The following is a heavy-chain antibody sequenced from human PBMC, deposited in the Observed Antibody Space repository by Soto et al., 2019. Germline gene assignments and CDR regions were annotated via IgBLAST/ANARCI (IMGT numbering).Heavy chain of an antibody. D-gene: IGHD4-17*01. J-gene: IGHJ6*02. CDR3: AREWDYEYDYYGMDV. V-gene: IGHV3-7*01. CDR2: IKQDGSEK. Sequence: LRLSCAASGFTFSSYWMSWVRQAPGKGLEWVANIKQDGSEKYYVDSVKGRFTISRDNAKNSLYLQMNNLRAEDTAVYYCAREWDYEYDYYGMDVWGQGTTVTVSS. CDR1: GFTFSSYW.